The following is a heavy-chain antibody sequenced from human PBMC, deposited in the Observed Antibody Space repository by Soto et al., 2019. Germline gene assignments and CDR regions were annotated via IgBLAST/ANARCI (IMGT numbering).Heavy chain of an antibody. CDR2: ISYEGSNK. D-gene: IGHD6-19*01. Sequence: GGSLRLSCAASGFTFSSYAMHWVRQAPGKGLEWVAVISYEGSNKYYADSVKGRFTISRDNSKNTLYLQMNSLRAEDTAVYYCARDHSSGWFLQYYFDYWGQGTLVTVSS. J-gene: IGHJ4*02. CDR3: ARDHSSGWFLQYYFDY. V-gene: IGHV3-30-3*01. CDR1: GFTFSSYA.